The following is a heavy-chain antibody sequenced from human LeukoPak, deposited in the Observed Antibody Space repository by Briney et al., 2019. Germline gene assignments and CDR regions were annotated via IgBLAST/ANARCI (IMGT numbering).Heavy chain of an antibody. CDR1: GFTFSDFW. V-gene: IGHV3-7*03. D-gene: IGHD2-8*02. Sequence: GGSLRLSCAVSGFTFSDFWMNWVRQAPGKGLEWVASINQNGGENYYVDSVKGRFTISRDNSKNTVYLEIDNLRAEDTAVYYCAKCMSGTGVCLNFDSWGQGILVTVSS. J-gene: IGHJ4*02. CDR3: AKCMSGTGVCLNFDS. CDR2: INQNGGEN.